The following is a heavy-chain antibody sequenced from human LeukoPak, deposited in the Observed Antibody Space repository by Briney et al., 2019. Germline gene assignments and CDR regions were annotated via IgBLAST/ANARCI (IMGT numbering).Heavy chain of an antibody. CDR1: GGSFSGYY. CDR3: ARHSYYYGSGSYNY. J-gene: IGHJ4*02. Sequence: SETLSLTCAVYGGSFSGYYWSWIRQPPGKGLEWIGEINHSGSTNYNPSLKSRVTISVDTCKNQFSLKLSSVTAADTAVYYCARHSYYYGSGSYNYWGQGTLVTVSS. V-gene: IGHV4-34*01. D-gene: IGHD3-10*01. CDR2: INHSGST.